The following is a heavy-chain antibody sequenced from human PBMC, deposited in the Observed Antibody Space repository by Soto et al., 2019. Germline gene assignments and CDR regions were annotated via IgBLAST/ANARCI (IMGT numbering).Heavy chain of an antibody. J-gene: IGHJ6*02. CDR2: ISYDGSNK. V-gene: IGHV3-30*18. CDR1: GFTFSSYG. D-gene: IGHD2-15*01. CDR3: AKDIVVVVAATGAYYYGTDV. Sequence: ESGGGVVQPGRSLRLSCAASGFTFSSYGMHWVRQAPGKGLEWVAVISYDGSNKYYADSVKGRFTISRDNSKNTLYLQMNSLRAEDTAVYYCAKDIVVVVAATGAYYYGTDVWGQGTTVTVSS.